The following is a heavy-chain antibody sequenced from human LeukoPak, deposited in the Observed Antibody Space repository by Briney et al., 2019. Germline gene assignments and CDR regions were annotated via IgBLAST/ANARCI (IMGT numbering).Heavy chain of an antibody. D-gene: IGHD2-21*02. Sequence: GGTLRISCAASGFTFSSHGMNWVRQAPGKGLEWVSGISPSGDILYYADSVKGQFTISRDNSKNTVYLQMNSLRAEDTAVYFCARDNRDWAFDYWGQGTLVTVSS. CDR3: ARDNRDWAFDY. J-gene: IGHJ4*02. CDR1: GFTFSSHG. CDR2: ISPSGDIL. V-gene: IGHV3-23*01.